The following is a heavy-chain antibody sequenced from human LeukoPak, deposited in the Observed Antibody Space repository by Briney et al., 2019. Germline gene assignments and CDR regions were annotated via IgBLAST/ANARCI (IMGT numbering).Heavy chain of an antibody. Sequence: SETLSLTCTVSGGSISSYYWSWIRQPPGKGLERIGYIYYSGSTNYNPSLKSRVTISVDTSKNQFSLKLSSVTAADTAVYYCARDLRDCSGGSCYYWFDPWGQGTLVTVSS. J-gene: IGHJ5*02. CDR1: GGSISSYY. CDR2: IYYSGST. CDR3: ARDLRDCSGGSCYYWFDP. D-gene: IGHD2-15*01. V-gene: IGHV4-59*01.